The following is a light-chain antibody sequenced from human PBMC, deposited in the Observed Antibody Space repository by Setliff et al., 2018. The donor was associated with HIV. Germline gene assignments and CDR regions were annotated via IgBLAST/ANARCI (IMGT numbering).Light chain of an antibody. V-gene: IGLV2-23*02. CDR3: CSYAGSSTYV. J-gene: IGLJ1*01. CDR2: EVT. Sequence: QSVLTQPASVSGSPGQSITIPCTGTSSDVGNYNLVSWYQQHPGTAPKPIIYEVTKRPSGVSNRFSGSKSGNTASLTISGLQAEDESDYYCCSYAGSSTYVFGSGTKVTVL. CDR1: SSDVGNYNL.